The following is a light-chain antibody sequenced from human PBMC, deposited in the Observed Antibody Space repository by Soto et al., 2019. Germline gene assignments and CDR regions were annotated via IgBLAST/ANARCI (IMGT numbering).Light chain of an antibody. CDR1: QSVTYN. V-gene: IGKV3-15*01. Sequence: EINVTHSPATLSASPCDRVTLSCRASQSVTYNLAWYQQRPCQAPRLLIYGASTRATGIPPRFSGRGSGTEFTLTITSLQSEDFAVYFCQQYNDRLWTFGQGTKVDIK. J-gene: IGKJ1*01. CDR2: GAS. CDR3: QQYNDRLWT.